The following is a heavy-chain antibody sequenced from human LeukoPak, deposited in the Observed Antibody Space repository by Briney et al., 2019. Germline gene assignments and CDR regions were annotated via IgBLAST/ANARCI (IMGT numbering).Heavy chain of an antibody. V-gene: IGHV4-61*02. J-gene: IGHJ5*02. CDR1: AGSVSSGNYY. D-gene: IGHD1-14*01. Sequence: SETLSLTCTVSAGSVSSGNYYWSWIRQPAGKGLEWIGRIYTSGTTNYNPSLDSRVTILLDTSKNQFSLKLSSVTAADTAVYYCARAVGSSESNHFDPWGQGTLATVSS. CDR2: IYTSGTT. CDR3: ARAVGSSESNHFDP.